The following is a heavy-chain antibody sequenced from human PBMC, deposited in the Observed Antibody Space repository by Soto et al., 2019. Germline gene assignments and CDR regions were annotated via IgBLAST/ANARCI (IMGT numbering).Heavy chain of an antibody. CDR3: ARVATVTYDY. Sequence: SSETLSLTCTVSGGSVSSGSYYWSWIRQPPGKGLEWIGYIYYSGSTNYNPSLKSRVTISVDTSKNQFPLKLSSVTAADTAVYYCARVATVTYDYWGQGTLVTVSS. CDR1: GGSVSSGSYY. J-gene: IGHJ4*02. CDR2: IYYSGST. V-gene: IGHV4-61*01. D-gene: IGHD4-17*01.